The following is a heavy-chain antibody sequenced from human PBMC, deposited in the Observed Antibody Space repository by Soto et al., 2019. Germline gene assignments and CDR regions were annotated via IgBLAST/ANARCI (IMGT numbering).Heavy chain of an antibody. CDR3: AKGGTVGYYYYYGMDV. D-gene: IGHD4-17*01. CDR2: ISYDGSNT. V-gene: IGHV3-30*18. J-gene: IGHJ6*02. Sequence: QVQLVESGGGVVQPGTSLRLSCSASGFTFSSNGMHWVRQAPGKGLEWVADISYDGSNTYYAEAVKGRIAIFRDNSKNTLHLQVNSLRVEDTAVYYCAKGGTVGYYYYYGMDVWGQGTTVTVSS. CDR1: GFTFSSNG.